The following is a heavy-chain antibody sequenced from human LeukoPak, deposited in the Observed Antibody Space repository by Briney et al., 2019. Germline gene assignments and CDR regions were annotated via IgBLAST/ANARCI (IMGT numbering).Heavy chain of an antibody. Sequence: GGSLRLSRAASGISFRIYWLTWVRQAPGKGLEWVANIKQDGSEKYYVDSVKGRFTISRDNAKNSLYLQMNSLRAEDTAVYYVAGARYYDSSGHYYYFDYWGQGTLATVSS. CDR2: IKQDGSEK. D-gene: IGHD3-22*01. J-gene: IGHJ4*02. V-gene: IGHV3-7*05. CDR3: AGARYYDSSGHYYYFDY. CDR1: GISFRIYW.